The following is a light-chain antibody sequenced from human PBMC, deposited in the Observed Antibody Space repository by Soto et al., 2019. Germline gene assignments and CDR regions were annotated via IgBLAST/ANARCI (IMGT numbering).Light chain of an antibody. CDR1: QTISKY. J-gene: IGKJ1*01. CDR3: QQSTSIPPWT. V-gene: IGKV1-39*01. CDR2: AAS. Sequence: DIQMTQSPSSLSASVGDRVTITCRASQTISKYLNWYQHKPGKGPKLLIYAASTLQSGVPSRFSGSGSGTDFTLTISSLQPEDVANYYCQQSTSIPPWTLGQGTKVDIK.